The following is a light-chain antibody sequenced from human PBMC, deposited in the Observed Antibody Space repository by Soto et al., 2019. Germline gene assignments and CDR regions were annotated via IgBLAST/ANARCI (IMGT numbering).Light chain of an antibody. CDR2: GAS. CDR3: QHSHTTPPT. V-gene: IGKV1-39*01. Sequence: DIQMTQSPSSLFASVGDRVTITCRASRSIDRNLNWYQQKPGKAPKHLISGASNLQSGVPSTFGGSGSGTDFTLTISSLQPADFATYYCQHSHTTPPTFGQGTKWIS. J-gene: IGKJ1*01. CDR1: RSIDRN.